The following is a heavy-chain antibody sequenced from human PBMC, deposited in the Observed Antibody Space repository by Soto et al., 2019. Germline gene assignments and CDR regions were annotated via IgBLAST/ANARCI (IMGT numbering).Heavy chain of an antibody. V-gene: IGHV1-46*01. CDR2: INPSGGST. D-gene: IGHD4-17*01. CDR3: ATRGPSTVTTAFDY. J-gene: IGHJ4*02. CDR1: GYTFTSYY. Sequence: QVLLVQSGAEVKKPGASVKVSCKASGYTFTSYYIHWVRQAPGQGLEWMGIINPSGGSTNYAEEFQRRVTVTRDTSTSTVYMELRILRSDDTAVHYCATRGPSTVTTAFDYWGQGTLVTVSS.